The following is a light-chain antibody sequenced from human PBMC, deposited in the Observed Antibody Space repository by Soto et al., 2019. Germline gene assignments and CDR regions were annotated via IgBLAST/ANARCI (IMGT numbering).Light chain of an antibody. V-gene: IGLV1-36*01. J-gene: IGLJ2*01. CDR1: SSNIGNNA. Sequence: QSVLTQPPSVSEAPRQRVTISCSGSSSNIGNNAVNWYQQLPGKAPKLLIYYDDLLPSGVSDRFSGSKSGTSASLAISGLQVEDDADYYCAAWDDSLNALVFGGGTQLTVL. CDR3: AAWDDSLNALV. CDR2: YDD.